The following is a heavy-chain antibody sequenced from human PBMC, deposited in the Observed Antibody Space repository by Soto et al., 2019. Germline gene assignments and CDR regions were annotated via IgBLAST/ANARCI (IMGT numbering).Heavy chain of an antibody. J-gene: IGHJ4*02. CDR1: GYTFSDYY. Sequence: VASVKVSCKASGYTFSDYYVTWVRQAPGQGLEWMGWISASNGNTNYAQKLRGRVTMTTDTSTSTAYMELRSLRSDDTAVFYCARSGRSWNLREFDYWGQGTLVTVSS. D-gene: IGHD6-13*01. CDR2: ISASNGNT. V-gene: IGHV1-18*01. CDR3: ARSGRSWNLREFDY.